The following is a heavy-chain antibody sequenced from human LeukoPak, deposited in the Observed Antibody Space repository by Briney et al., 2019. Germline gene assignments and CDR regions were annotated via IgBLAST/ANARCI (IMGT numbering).Heavy chain of an antibody. D-gene: IGHD3-22*01. CDR2: IIPIFGTA. J-gene: IGHJ4*02. CDR1: GYSFPSYG. CDR3: ARAPYYYDSSGYYRDY. V-gene: IGHV1-69*13. Sequence: GASVKVSCKASGYSFPSYGISWVRQAPGQGLEWMGGIIPIFGTANYAQKFQGRVTITADESTSTAYMELSSLRSEDTAVYYCARAPYYYDSSGYYRDYWGQGTLVTVSS.